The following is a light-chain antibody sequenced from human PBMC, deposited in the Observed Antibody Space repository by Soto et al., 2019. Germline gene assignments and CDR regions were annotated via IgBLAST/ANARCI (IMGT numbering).Light chain of an antibody. V-gene: IGKV3-11*01. CDR1: QSVSSY. Sequence: EIVLTQSPATLSLSPGERATLSCRASQSVSSYLAWYQQKPGQAPRLLIYDASNRATGIPARFSGSGSVTDFTLTISSLEPEAFAVYYCQQCRNWPPYTYGQGTKLEIK. CDR3: QQCRNWPPYT. CDR2: DAS. J-gene: IGKJ2*01.